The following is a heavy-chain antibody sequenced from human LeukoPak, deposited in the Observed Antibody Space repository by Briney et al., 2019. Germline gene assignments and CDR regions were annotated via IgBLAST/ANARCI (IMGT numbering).Heavy chain of an antibody. CDR3: ARDCSGGSCYSGFDY. Sequence: SETLSLTCTVSGGSISSYYWSWIRQPPGKGLEWIGYIYYSGGTNYNPSLKSRVTISVDTSKNQFSLKLSSVTAADTAVYYCARDCSGGSCYSGFDYWGQGTLVTVSS. D-gene: IGHD2-15*01. J-gene: IGHJ4*02. V-gene: IGHV4-59*01. CDR1: GGSISSYY. CDR2: IYYSGGT.